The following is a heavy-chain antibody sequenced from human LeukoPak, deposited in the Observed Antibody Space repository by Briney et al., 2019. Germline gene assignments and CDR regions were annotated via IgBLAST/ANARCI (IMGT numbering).Heavy chain of an antibody. D-gene: IGHD3-22*01. CDR3: AREGSSGYLSDYYMDV. Sequence: ASVKVSCKASGYTFTGYYMHWVRQAPGQGLEWMGWINPNSGGTNYAQKFQGRVTVTRDTSISTAYMELSRLRSDDTAVYYCAREGSSGYLSDYYMDVWGKGTTVTISS. V-gene: IGHV1-2*02. CDR1: GYTFTGYY. J-gene: IGHJ6*03. CDR2: INPNSGGT.